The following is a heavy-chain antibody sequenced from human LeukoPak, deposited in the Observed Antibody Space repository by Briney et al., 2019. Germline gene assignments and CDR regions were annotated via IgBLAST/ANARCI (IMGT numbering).Heavy chain of an antibody. J-gene: IGHJ3*02. CDR1: GYTFTTYD. Sequence: ASVKVSCKASGYTFTTYDINWVRQATGQGLEWMGWMNPSTGDTAYAQKLQGRVTITRYTSISTAYMELSGLRSEDTAVYYCAAGSIPPQSMIVVVDDAFDIWGQGTMVTVSS. CDR2: MNPSTGDT. V-gene: IGHV1-8*03. D-gene: IGHD3-22*01. CDR3: AAGSIPPQSMIVVVDDAFDI.